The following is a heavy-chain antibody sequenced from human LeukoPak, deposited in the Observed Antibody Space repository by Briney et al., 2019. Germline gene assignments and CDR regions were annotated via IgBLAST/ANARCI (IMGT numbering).Heavy chain of an antibody. CDR3: ARVDRPRVPAAFEF. V-gene: IGHV5-51*01. CDR1: GYTFANYW. J-gene: IGHJ3*01. D-gene: IGHD2-2*01. Sequence: GESLKISCKGSGYTFANYWIAWVREMPGKGLELMGVIFPGDSNIGYSPSFQGQVTISADKSISTAFLQWSALKASDTAIYYCARVDRPRVPAAFEFWGQGTTVTVSS. CDR2: IFPGDSNI.